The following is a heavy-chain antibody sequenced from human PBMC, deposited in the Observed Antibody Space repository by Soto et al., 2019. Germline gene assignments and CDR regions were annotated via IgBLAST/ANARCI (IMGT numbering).Heavy chain of an antibody. J-gene: IGHJ6*02. V-gene: IGHV3-23*01. CDR3: AKGPWQQLVHGYYYGMDV. CDR2: ISATGSNT. Sequence: GGSLRLSCVASGFTFTTYAMSWVRQAPGKGLEWVSAISATGSNTYYADSVKGRFTISRDNSKNILYLQMNSLRAEDTAVYYCAKGPWQQLVHGYYYGMDVWGQGTTVTVSS. CDR1: GFTFTTYA. D-gene: IGHD6-13*01.